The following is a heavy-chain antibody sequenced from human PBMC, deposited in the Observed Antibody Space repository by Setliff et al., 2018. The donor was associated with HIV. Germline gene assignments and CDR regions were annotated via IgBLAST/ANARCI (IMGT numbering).Heavy chain of an antibody. CDR2: IVIG. J-gene: IGHJ4*02. CDR1: GGTFTIYA. V-gene: IGHV1-69*10. D-gene: IGHD3-22*01. CDR3: ARGNDYVSSGYYVD. Sequence: SVQVSCKASGGTFTIYAISWVRQAPGQGLEWMGGIVIGNYAQKFQGRVTITADESTSTAYMELSSLRSDDTAVYYCARGNDYVSSGYYVDWGQGTLVTVSS.